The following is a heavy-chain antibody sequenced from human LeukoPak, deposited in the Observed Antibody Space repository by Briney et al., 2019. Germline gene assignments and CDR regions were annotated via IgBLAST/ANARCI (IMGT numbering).Heavy chain of an antibody. Sequence: QAGGSLRLSCEASGFTFSDYTMNWVRQAPGKGLEWVSYISSISSTIYYTDSVKGRFSISRDNAKNTLYLQMNCLTAEDTAVCYCARVGGYSSSWYYFDYWGQGTLVTVSS. CDR3: ARVGGYSSSWYYFDY. D-gene: IGHD6-13*01. CDR1: GFTFSDYT. J-gene: IGHJ4*02. V-gene: IGHV3-48*04. CDR2: ISSISSTI.